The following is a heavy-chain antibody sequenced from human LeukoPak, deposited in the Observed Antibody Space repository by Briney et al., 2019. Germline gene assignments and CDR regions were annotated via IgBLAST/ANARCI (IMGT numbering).Heavy chain of an antibody. CDR2: ISGSGGST. CDR3: AKAVVVVAATFFDY. V-gene: IGHV3-23*01. J-gene: IGHJ4*02. CDR1: GFTFSSYA. Sequence: GGSLRLSCAASGFTFSSYAMSWVRQAPGKGLKWASAISGSGGSTYYADSVKGRFTISRDNSKNTLYLQMNSLRAEDTAVYYCAKAVVVVAATFFDYWGQGTLVTVSS. D-gene: IGHD2-15*01.